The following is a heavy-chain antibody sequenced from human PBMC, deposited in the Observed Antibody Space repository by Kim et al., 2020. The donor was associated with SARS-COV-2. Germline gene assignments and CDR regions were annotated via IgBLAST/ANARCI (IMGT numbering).Heavy chain of an antibody. J-gene: IGHJ5*02. D-gene: IGHD3-9*01. CDR1: GFSLSTSGVG. Sequence: SGPTLVNPTQTLTLTCTFSGFSLSTSGVGVGWIRQPPGKALEWLALIYWDDDKRYSPSLKSRLTITKDTSKNQVVLTMTNMDPVDTATYYCAHRRSYYDILTGYPDGDWFDPWGQGTLVTVSS. CDR2: IYWDDDK. CDR3: AHRRSYYDILTGYPDGDWFDP. V-gene: IGHV2-5*02.